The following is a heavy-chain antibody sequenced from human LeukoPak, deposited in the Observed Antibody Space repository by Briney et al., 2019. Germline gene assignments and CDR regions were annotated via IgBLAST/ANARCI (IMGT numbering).Heavy chain of an antibody. Sequence: ASVKVSCKASGYTFTSYYMHWVRQSPGQGLEWMGIINPSGGSTSYAQKFQGRVTMTRDTSTSTVYMELSSLRSEDTAVYYCARDSSSWYYMDVWGKGTTVTVSS. CDR3: ARDSSSWYYMDV. J-gene: IGHJ6*03. CDR1: GYTFTSYY. CDR2: INPSGGST. D-gene: IGHD6-13*01. V-gene: IGHV1-46*01.